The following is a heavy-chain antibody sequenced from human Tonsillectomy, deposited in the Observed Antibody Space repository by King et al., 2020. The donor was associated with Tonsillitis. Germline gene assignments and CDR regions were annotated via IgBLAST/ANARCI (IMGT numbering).Heavy chain of an antibody. CDR2: IRYDGSNK. V-gene: IGHV3-30*02. Sequence: VQLVESGGGVVQPGGSLRLSCAASGFTFSSYGMHWVRQAPGKGLEWVAFIRYDGSNKYYADSVKGRFTISRDNSKNTLYLQMNSLRAEDTAVYYCSKDGCPLPIGAPRCAFDIWGQGTMVTVSS. CDR3: SKDGCPLPIGAPRCAFDI. J-gene: IGHJ3*02. CDR1: GFTFSSYG. D-gene: IGHD5-12*01.